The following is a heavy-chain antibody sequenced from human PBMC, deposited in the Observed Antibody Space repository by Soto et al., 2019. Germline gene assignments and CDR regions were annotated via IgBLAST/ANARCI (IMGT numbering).Heavy chain of an antibody. J-gene: IGHJ4*02. D-gene: IGHD6-25*01. Sequence: GGSLRLSCAAAGFRFNDYYMTWIRQAPGKGLEWVSYISSGSSNIYYAHSVKGRFTISRDNAKNSLYLQMNSLRAEDTAVYYCATSSGALAASFPYYFDYWGQGTLVTVSS. CDR1: GFRFNDYY. CDR3: ATSSGALAASFPYYFDY. CDR2: ISSGSSNI. V-gene: IGHV3-11*01.